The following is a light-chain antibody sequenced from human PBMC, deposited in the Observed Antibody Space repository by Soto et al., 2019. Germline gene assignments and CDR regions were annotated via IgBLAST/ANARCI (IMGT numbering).Light chain of an antibody. CDR2: SNN. CDR3: ATWDDSLNAVV. CDR1: SSNIGGNT. J-gene: IGLJ2*01. V-gene: IGLV1-44*01. Sequence: QSVLTQPPSASGTPGQRVSISCSGSSSNIGGNTVDWHQQLPGTAPKVLIYSNNQRPSGVPARFSCSKSGTSASLAISGLQSEDEAHYYCATWDDSLNAVVFGGGTKVTVL.